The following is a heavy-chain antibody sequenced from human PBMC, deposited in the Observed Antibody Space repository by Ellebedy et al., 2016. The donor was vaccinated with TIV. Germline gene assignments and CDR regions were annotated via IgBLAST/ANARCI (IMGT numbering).Heavy chain of an antibody. V-gene: IGHV2-5*02. J-gene: IGHJ3*02. D-gene: IGHD6-13*01. Sequence: SGPTLVKPTQTLTLTCTFSGFTLRSRGVGVGWLLQPPGKALESLSLFYWVFEQRYSPSLKSRLPITKDTSQKKVILTMNNMDPADTPTYFCAHRCKTSAGGDAFDIWGQGTMVTVSS. CDR3: AHRCKTSAGGDAFDI. CDR1: GFTLRSRGVG. CDR2: FYWVFEQ.